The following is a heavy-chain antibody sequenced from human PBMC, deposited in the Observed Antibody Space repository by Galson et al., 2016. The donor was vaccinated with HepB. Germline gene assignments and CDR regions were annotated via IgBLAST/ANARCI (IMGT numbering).Heavy chain of an antibody. D-gene: IGHD2-15*01. CDR2: ISSSGRNM. J-gene: IGHJ4*02. CDR1: GFTFRNAW. V-gene: IGHV3-11*04. CDR3: ARHDCSGGGSYLDY. Sequence: SLRLSCAASGFTFRNAWMSWVRQAPGKGLEWVAYISSSGRNMYYADSVEGRFTISRDNAKNSLYLQLNSLRAEDTAVYYCARHDCSGGGSYLDYWGQGTLVTVAS.